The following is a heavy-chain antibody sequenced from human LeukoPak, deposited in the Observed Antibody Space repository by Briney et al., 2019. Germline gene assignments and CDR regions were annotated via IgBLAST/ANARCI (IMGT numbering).Heavy chain of an antibody. CDR2: IYYSGST. D-gene: IGHD2-2*01. Sequence: SETLSLTCTVSGGSISIGGYYWSWIRQHPGKGLEWIGYIYYSGSTYYNPSLKSRVTISVDTSKNQFSLKLSSVTAADTAVYYCAREGLACSSTSCFYYFDYWGQGTLVTVSS. CDR3: AREGLACSSTSCFYYFDY. V-gene: IGHV4-31*03. CDR1: GGSISIGGYY. J-gene: IGHJ4*02.